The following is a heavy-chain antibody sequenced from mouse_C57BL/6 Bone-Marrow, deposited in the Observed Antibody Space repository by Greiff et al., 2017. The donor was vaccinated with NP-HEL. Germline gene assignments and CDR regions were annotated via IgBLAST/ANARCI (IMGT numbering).Heavy chain of an antibody. J-gene: IGHJ3*01. D-gene: IGHD2-4*01. CDR3: ARDDYDEDSWFAY. CDR2: ISTSYGDP. V-gene: IGHV1-67*01. Sequence: VKLMESGPELVRPGVSWKISCRGSGSPFTDFAMHWWNRIHAKSLGGIGVISTSYGDPPYTQKFKDKATMTVDKSSSTAYMELARLTSEDSAVYYCARDDYDEDSWFAYRGQGTLVTVSA. CDR1: GSPFTDFA.